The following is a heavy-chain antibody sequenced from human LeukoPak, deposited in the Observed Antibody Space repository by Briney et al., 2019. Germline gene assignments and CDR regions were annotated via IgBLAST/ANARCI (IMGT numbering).Heavy chain of an antibody. J-gene: IGHJ6*03. CDR1: GGSFSGYY. V-gene: IGHV4-34*01. CDR2: INHSGCT. CDR3: ARAEDYYYYMDV. Sequence: SETLSLTCAVYGGSFSGYYWSCIRQPPAKGLQWIVGINHSGCTNYNPSLKSRLTISVDTSKNQFSLKLSSLTAADTAVYYCARAEDYYYYMDVWGKGTTVTVSS.